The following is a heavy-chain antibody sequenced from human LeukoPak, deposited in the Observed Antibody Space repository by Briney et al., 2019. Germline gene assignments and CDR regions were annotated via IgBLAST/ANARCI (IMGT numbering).Heavy chain of an antibody. D-gene: IGHD1-20*01. Sequence: GGSLILSCAASGFTLSRYSMNWVRQAPGKGLEWISYISSSSSTIYYADSVKGRFTISRDNAKNSLSLQMNSLRDEDTAVYYCASYNWNDGFFEHWGQGTLVTVSS. J-gene: IGHJ4*02. CDR3: ASYNWNDGFFEH. CDR1: GFTLSRYS. CDR2: ISSSSSTI. V-gene: IGHV3-48*02.